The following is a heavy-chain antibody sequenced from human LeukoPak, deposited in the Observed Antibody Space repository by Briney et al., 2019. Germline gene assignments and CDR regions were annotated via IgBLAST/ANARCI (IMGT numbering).Heavy chain of an antibody. D-gene: IGHD3-22*01. CDR2: FDPEDGET. CDR3: ARVDYYDSDNWFDP. CDR1: GYTLTELS. Sequence: ASVKVSCKVSGYTLTELSMHWVRQAPGKGLEWMGGFDPEDGETIYAQKFQGRVTMTEDTSTDTAYMELSSLRSEDTAVYYCARVDYYDSDNWFDPWGQGTLVTVSS. V-gene: IGHV1-24*01. J-gene: IGHJ5*02.